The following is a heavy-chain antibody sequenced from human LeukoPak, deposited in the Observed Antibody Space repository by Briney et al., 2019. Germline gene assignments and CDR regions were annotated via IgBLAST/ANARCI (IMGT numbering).Heavy chain of an antibody. V-gene: IGHV4-39*01. D-gene: IGHD6-13*01. Sequence: SETLSLTCTVSGGSISSSSYYWGWIRQPPGKGLEWIVSIYYSGSTYYNPSLKSRFTISVDTSKNQFSLKLSSVTAADTAVYYCASTIAAAPKIGYWGQGTLVTVSS. CDR2: IYYSGST. CDR3: ASTIAAAPKIGY. CDR1: GGSISSSSYY. J-gene: IGHJ4*02.